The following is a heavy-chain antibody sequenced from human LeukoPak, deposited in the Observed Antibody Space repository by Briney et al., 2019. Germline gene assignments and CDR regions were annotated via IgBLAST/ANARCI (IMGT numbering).Heavy chain of an antibody. Sequence: PGRSLRLSCEASGFTFSAYFMHWVRQAPGKGLEWVAVIASDGSHTFYVESVKGRFTISRDNSKNTLYLQMNSLRAEDTAVYFCARERQDTIVHSGAFDILGQGTMVNVSS. CDR2: IASDGSHT. D-gene: IGHD3-10*01. CDR1: GFTFSAYF. CDR3: ARERQDTIVHSGAFDI. V-gene: IGHV3-30-3*01. J-gene: IGHJ3*02.